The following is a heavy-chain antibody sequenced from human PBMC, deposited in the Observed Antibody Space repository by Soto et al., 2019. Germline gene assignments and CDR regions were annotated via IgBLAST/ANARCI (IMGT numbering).Heavy chain of an antibody. V-gene: IGHV3-23*01. Sequence: GGSLRLSCAASGFTFSSYAMSWVRQAPGKGLEWVSAISGSGGSTYYADSVKGRFTISRDNSKNTLYLQMNSLRAEDTAVYYCAKVLYYDFWSGYYLGYGMDVWGQGTTVTVSS. CDR3: AKVLYYDFWSGYYLGYGMDV. CDR2: ISGSGGST. D-gene: IGHD3-3*01. J-gene: IGHJ6*02. CDR1: GFTFSSYA.